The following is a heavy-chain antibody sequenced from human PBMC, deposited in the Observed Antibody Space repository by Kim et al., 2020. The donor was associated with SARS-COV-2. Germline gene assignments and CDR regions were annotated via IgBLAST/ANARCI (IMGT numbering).Heavy chain of an antibody. J-gene: IGHJ4*02. CDR2: VIPMFGSE. D-gene: IGHD2-2*01. Sequence: SVKVSCKVPGGTFANYGLNWVRQAPGQGLEWIGRVIPMFGSEIYAQKFQGRVTITADESTNTAFMELSSLRSEATAVYYCARGNLVTSCSSHSCYTYVDYWGQGTVVTV. CDR1: GGTFANYG. CDR3: ARGNLVTSCSSHSCYTYVDY. V-gene: IGHV1-69*13.